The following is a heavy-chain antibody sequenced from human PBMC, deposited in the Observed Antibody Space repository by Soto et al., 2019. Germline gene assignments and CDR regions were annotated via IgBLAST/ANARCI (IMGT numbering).Heavy chain of an antibody. CDR3: ARDIGSYAYGEGY. CDR2: VYSSGTT. Sequence: PSETLSLTCSVSGGSINSYWWSWIRQPAGKGLEWIGRVYSSGTTDYSPSLNSRATLSVETSKNQFSLKLSSVTAADTAVYYCARDIGSYAYGEGYWGQGIQVT. CDR1: GGSINSYW. D-gene: IGHD3-10*01. J-gene: IGHJ4*02. V-gene: IGHV4-4*07.